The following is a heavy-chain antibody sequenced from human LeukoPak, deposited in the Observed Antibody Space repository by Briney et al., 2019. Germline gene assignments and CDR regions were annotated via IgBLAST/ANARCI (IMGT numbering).Heavy chain of an antibody. CDR3: ARDLESDEGDYGDVLPGY. CDR1: GYTFTSYG. J-gene: IGHJ4*02. CDR2: ISAYNGNT. D-gene: IGHD4-17*01. V-gene: IGHV1-18*01. Sequence: ASVKVSCKASGYTFTSYGISWVRQAPGQGLEWMGWISAYNGNTNYAQKLQGRVTMTTDTSTSTAYMELKSLTSDDTAVYYCARDLESDEGDYGDVLPGYWGQGTLVTVS.